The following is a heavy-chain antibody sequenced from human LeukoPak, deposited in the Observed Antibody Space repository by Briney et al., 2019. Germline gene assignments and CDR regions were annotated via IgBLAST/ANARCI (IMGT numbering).Heavy chain of an antibody. CDR1: GGSFSGYY. J-gene: IGHJ4*02. V-gene: IGHV4-34*01. Sequence: SETLSLTCAVYGGSFSGYYWSWIRQPPGKGLEWIGEINHSGSTNYNPSLKSRVTISVDTSKYQFSLKLSSVTAADTAVYYCARGVARGSSYGYWGQGTLVTVSS. CDR2: INHSGST. CDR3: ARGVARGSSYGY. D-gene: IGHD5-18*01.